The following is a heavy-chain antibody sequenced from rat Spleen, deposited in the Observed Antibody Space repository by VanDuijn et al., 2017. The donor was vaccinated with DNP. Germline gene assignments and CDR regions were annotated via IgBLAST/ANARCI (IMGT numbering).Heavy chain of an antibody. V-gene: IGHV5-7*01. CDR1: GFTFSNYD. CDR2: ISYDGSST. CDR3: TTDRRSYNNYEGFAY. J-gene: IGHJ3*01. Sequence: EVQLVESGGGLVQPGRSMKLSCAASGFTFSNYDMAWVRQAPKKGLEWVATISYDGSSTYYRDSVKGRFTISRDNAKSTLYLQMDSLRSEDTATYYCTTDRRSYNNYEGFAYWGQGTLVTVSS. D-gene: IGHD1-10*01.